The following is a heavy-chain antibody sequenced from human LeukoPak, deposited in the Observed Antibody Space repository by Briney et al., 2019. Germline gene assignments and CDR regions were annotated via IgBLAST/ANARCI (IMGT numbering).Heavy chain of an antibody. CDR3: AKDMSSSSAAAGFDY. CDR2: ISWNSGSI. CDR1: GFTFDDYA. V-gene: IGHV3-9*01. J-gene: IGHJ4*02. D-gene: IGHD6-13*01. Sequence: GGSLRLSCAASGFTFDDYAMHWVRQAPGKGLEWVSGISWNSGSIGYADSVKGRFTISRDNAKNSLYLQMNSLRAEDTALYYCAKDMSSSSAAAGFDYWGQGTLVTVSS.